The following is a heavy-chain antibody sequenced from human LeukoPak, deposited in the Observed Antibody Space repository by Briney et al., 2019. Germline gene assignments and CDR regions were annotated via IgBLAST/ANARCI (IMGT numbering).Heavy chain of an antibody. Sequence: GGTLRLSCAASGFTFDDYTMSWVRQAPGKGLEWVALISWDGDNTYYADSVKGRFTISRDNSKNSLYLQMNSLRTEDTALYYCAKGNSIAVSAFFDYWGQGTLVTVSS. CDR1: GFTFDDYT. CDR2: ISWDGDNT. D-gene: IGHD6-19*01. J-gene: IGHJ4*02. CDR3: AKGNSIAVSAFFDY. V-gene: IGHV3-43*01.